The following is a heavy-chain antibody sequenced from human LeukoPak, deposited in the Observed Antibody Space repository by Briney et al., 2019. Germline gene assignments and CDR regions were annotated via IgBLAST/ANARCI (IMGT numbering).Heavy chain of an antibody. CDR3: GGGYSYGYQAY. D-gene: IGHD5-18*01. J-gene: IGHJ4*02. CDR2: IYTSGST. V-gene: IGHV4-61*02. CDR1: GASISSGTYY. Sequence: SETLSLTCTVSGASISSGTYYWSWTRQPAGKGLEWIGRIYTSGSTYYNPSLKSRVTISVDTSKNQFSLKLSSVTAADTAVYYCGGGYSYGYQAYWGQGTLVTVSS.